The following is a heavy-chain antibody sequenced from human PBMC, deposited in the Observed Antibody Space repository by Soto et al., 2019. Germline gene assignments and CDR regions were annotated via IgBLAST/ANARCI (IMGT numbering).Heavy chain of an antibody. J-gene: IGHJ6*02. CDR3: ARRGAHYYYYYGMDV. V-gene: IGHV4-34*01. CDR1: GGSFSGYY. Sequence: QVQLQRWGAGLLKPSETLSLTCAVYGGSFSGYYWSWIRQPPGKGLEWIGEINHSGSTNYNPSLKSRVTISVDTSKNQFSLKLSSVTAADTAVYYCARRGAHYYYYYGMDVWGQGTTVTVSS. CDR2: INHSGST. D-gene: IGHD3-10*01.